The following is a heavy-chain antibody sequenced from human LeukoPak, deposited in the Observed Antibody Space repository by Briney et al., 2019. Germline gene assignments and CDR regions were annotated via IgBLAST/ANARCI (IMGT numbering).Heavy chain of an antibody. CDR3: ARVRDGYNYVFGF. V-gene: IGHV3-66*01. CDR1: GFTVSNNY. D-gene: IGHD5-24*01. Sequence: GGSLRLSCAASGFTVSNNYMTWVRQAPGKGLEWVSVIYRGGDKYYADSVKGRFTISRDNSKNTLFLQMNSLSAEDTAVYYCARVRDGYNYVFGFWGQGTLVTVSS. J-gene: IGHJ4*02. CDR2: IYRGGDK.